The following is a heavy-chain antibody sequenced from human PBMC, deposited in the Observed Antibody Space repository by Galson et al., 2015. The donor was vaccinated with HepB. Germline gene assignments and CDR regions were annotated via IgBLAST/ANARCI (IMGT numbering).Heavy chain of an antibody. CDR2: IKHDGAAE. J-gene: IGHJ4*02. V-gene: IGHV3-7*01. CDR1: EFMFSTYW. CDR3: VAGSNFGQ. Sequence: SLRLSCAATEFMFSTYWMSWVRQAPGKGLEWVANIKHDGAAEHFVDSVKGRFTISRDNAKNLVYLQLDSLRVDDTAVYCCVAGSNFGQWGQGTLVTVSS. D-gene: IGHD3-10*01.